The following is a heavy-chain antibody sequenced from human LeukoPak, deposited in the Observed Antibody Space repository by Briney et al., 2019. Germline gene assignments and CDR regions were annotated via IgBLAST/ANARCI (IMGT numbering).Heavy chain of an antibody. Sequence: SETLSLTCTISAASISSSSHHWGWIRQSPGKGLEWIGSIYYGQTIYYNPSLNSRVTMSVVTSKDQFTLQLNSVTAADTAVYYCARHYGPWGQGTLVTVSS. CDR2: IYYGQTI. V-gene: IGHV4-39*01. CDR1: AASISSSSHH. D-gene: IGHD3-10*01. CDR3: ARHYGP. J-gene: IGHJ4*02.